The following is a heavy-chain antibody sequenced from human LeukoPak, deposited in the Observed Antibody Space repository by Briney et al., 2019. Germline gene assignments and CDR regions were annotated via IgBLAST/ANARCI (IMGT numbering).Heavy chain of an antibody. V-gene: IGHV3-48*03. J-gene: IGHJ4*02. D-gene: IGHD4-17*01. CDR2: ISNSGTTI. CDR3: ARDHSTVTTWVDY. CDR1: GFTFSSYA. Sequence: PGGSLRLSCAASGFTFSSYAMSWVRQAPGKGLEWISYISNSGTTIYYADSVKGRFTISRDNAKNSLYLQMNSLRAEDTAVYYCARDHSTVTTWVDYWGQGTLVTVSS.